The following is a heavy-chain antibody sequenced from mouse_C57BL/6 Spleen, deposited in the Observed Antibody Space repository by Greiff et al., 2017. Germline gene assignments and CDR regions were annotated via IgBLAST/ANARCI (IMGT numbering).Heavy chain of an antibody. D-gene: IGHD2-3*01. CDR2: IHPGSGGT. CDR3: ARGYDGNYYAMDY. Sequence: QVQLQQPGAELVKPGASVKMSCKASGYTFTSYWMPWVKQRPGQGLEWIGDIHPGSGGTNYNEKFKSKATLTANTSSSTAYMQLSSLTSEDSAVYYCARGYDGNYYAMDYWGQGTSVTVSS. J-gene: IGHJ4*01. V-gene: IGHV1-55*01. CDR1: GYTFTSYW.